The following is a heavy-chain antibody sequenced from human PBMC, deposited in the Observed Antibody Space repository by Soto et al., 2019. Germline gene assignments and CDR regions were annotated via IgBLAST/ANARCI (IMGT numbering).Heavy chain of an antibody. V-gene: IGHV4-39*01. CDR3: ARQGLSSSGWTAAGFDY. CDR2: VYFSATT. D-gene: IGHD6-19*01. Sequence: PSETLSLTCTVSGGSISSSTYYWGWIRQPPGKGLEWIGRVYFSATTYYNPSLKSRLTFSEDTSKNLFSLKLSSVTAADTAVYYCARQGLSSSGWTAAGFDYWGQGSVVTSPQ. J-gene: IGHJ4*02. CDR1: GGSISSSTYY.